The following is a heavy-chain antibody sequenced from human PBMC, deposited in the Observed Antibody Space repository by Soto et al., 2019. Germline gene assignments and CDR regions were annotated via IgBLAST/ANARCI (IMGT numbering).Heavy chain of an antibody. V-gene: IGHV3-30-3*01. CDR2: ISYDGSNK. J-gene: IGHJ6*02. CDR3: ARTSVPRYYYYYYGMDV. Sequence: SLRLSCAASGFTFSSYAMHWVRQAPGKGLEWVAVISYDGSNKYYADSVKGRFTISRDNSKNTLYLHMNSLRAEDTAVYYCARTSVPRYYYYYYGMDVWGQGTTVTVSS. D-gene: IGHD2-2*01. CDR1: GFTFSSYA.